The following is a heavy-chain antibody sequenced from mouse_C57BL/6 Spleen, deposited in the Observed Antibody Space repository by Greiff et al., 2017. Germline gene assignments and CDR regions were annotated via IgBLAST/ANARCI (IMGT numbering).Heavy chain of an antibody. V-gene: IGHV5-17*01. CDR1: GFTFSDYG. CDR3: ASAWYFDV. J-gene: IGHJ1*03. CDR2: ISSGSSTN. Sequence: EVQLKESGGGLVKPGGSLKLSCAASGFTFSDYGMHWVRQAPEKGLEWVAYISSGSSTNYYADTVKGRFTISRDNAKNTLFLQMTSLRSEDTAMYYCASAWYFDVWGTGTTVTVSS.